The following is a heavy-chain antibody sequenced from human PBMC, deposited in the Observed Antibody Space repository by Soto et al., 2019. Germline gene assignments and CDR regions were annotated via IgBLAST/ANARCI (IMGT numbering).Heavy chain of an antibody. CDR1: GYTFTGYY. CDR2: INPNSGGT. J-gene: IGHJ3*02. Sequence: ASVKVSCKASGYTFTGYYMHWVRQAPGQGLEWMGWINPNSGGTNYAQKFQGWVTMTRDTSISTAYMGLSRLRSDDTAVYYCTRSYCSGNSCYSNDAFDIWGQGXMVTV. CDR3: TRSYCSGNSCYSNDAFDI. V-gene: IGHV1-2*04. D-gene: IGHD2-15*01.